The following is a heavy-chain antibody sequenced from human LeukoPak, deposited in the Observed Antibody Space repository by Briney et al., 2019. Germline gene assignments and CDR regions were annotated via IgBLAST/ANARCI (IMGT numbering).Heavy chain of an antibody. J-gene: IGHJ6*02. CDR1: GFTFSSYD. V-gene: IGHV3-13*01. D-gene: IGHD5-12*01. Sequence: PGGSLRLSCAASGFTFSSYDMHWVRQATGKGLEWVSAIGTAGDTYYPGSVKGRFTISRENAKNSLYLQMNSLRAGDTAVYYCASENGGYDSDYGMDVWGQGTTVTVSS. CDR2: IGTAGDT. CDR3: ASENGGYDSDYGMDV.